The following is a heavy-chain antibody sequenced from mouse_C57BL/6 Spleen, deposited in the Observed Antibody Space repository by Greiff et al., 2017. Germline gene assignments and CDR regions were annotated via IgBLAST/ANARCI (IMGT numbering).Heavy chain of an antibody. CDR3: ARDPYYYGSNYFDY. V-gene: IGHV3-6*01. Sequence: EVHLVESGPGLVKPSQSLSLTCSVTGYSITSGYYWNWIRQFPGNKLEWMGYISYDGSNNYNPSLKNRISITRDTSKNQFFLKLNSVTTEDTATYYCARDPYYYGSNYFDYWGQGTTLTVSS. CDR1: GYSITSGYY. D-gene: IGHD1-1*01. J-gene: IGHJ2*01. CDR2: ISYDGSN.